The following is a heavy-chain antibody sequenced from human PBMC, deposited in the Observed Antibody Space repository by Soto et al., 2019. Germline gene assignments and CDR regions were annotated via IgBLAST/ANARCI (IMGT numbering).Heavy chain of an antibody. J-gene: IGHJ6*02. CDR1: GYTFTGYY. Sequence: ASVKVSCTASGYTFTGYYMHWVRQAPGQGLEWMGWINPNSGGTNYAQKFQGGVTMTRDTSISTAYMELSRLRSDDTAVYYCARDDHSSLYGMDVWGQGTTVTVSS. V-gene: IGHV1-2*02. D-gene: IGHD6-13*01. CDR2: INPNSGGT. CDR3: ARDDHSSLYGMDV.